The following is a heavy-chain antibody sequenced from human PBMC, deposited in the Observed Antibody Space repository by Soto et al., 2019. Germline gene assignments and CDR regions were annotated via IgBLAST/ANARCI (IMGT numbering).Heavy chain of an antibody. CDR3: ARDGNTFGGVIVIPLDY. D-gene: IGHD3-16*02. V-gene: IGHV1-18*01. J-gene: IGHJ4*02. Sequence: QVQLVQSGAEVKKPGASVKVSCKASGYTFTSYGISWVRQAPGQGLEWMGWISAYNGNTNYAQKLQGRVTMTTDTSTSTAYMEHRSLRSEDTGVYYCARDGNTFGGVIVIPLDYWGQGTLVTVSS. CDR2: ISAYNGNT. CDR1: GYTFTSYG.